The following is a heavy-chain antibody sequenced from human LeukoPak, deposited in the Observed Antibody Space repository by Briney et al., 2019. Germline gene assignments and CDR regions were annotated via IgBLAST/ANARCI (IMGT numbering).Heavy chain of an antibody. CDR2: ISGSGGST. CDR3: WSLDY. Sequence: PGGSLRLSCEASGFTFSNYAMNWVRQAPGKGLEWVSGISGSGGSTYYADSVKGRFAISRDNSKNTLYLQMNSLRAEDTAVYYCWSLDYWGQGTLVTVSS. J-gene: IGHJ4*02. CDR1: GFTFSNYA. V-gene: IGHV3-23*01.